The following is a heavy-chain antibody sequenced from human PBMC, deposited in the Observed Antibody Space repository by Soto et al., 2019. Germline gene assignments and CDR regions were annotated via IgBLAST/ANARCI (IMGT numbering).Heavy chain of an antibody. CDR2: IHNSGSA. CDR3: ARGSTVLPV. CDR1: GASIYNGGYF. D-gene: IGHD3-16*01. J-gene: IGHJ4*02. V-gene: IGHV4-61*08. Sequence: SETLSLTCSVSGASIYNGGYFWSWIRQSPGKGLEWIGHIHNSGSANYNPSLRSRVTLSVDTSRSQFSLEMNSMTAADTAVYFCARGSTVLPVWGPGILVTVSS.